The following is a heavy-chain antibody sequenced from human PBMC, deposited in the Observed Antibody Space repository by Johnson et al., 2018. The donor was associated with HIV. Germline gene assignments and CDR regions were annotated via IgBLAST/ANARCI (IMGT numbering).Heavy chain of an antibody. CDR2: IKSKTDGGTT. CDR3: TTDLEDYYGSGRLDAFAM. V-gene: IGHV3-15*01. CDR1: RFTFSSYG. D-gene: IGHD3-10*01. Sequence: EKLVESGGGVVQPGGSLSLSCAASRFTFSSYGMHWVRQAPGKGLEWVGRIKSKTDGGTTDYAAPVKGRFTISRDDSKNTLYLQMNSLKTEDTAVYYCTTDLEDYYGSGRLDAFAMWRQGTMVTV. J-gene: IGHJ3*02.